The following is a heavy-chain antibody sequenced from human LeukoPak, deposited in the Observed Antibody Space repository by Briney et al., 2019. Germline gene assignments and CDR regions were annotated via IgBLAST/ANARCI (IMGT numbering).Heavy chain of an antibody. V-gene: IGHV3-7*03. J-gene: IGHJ3*02. CDR2: IKQDGSEK. CDR1: GLTFSNYW. CDR3: AKPQSPQYYDSSGYHDAFDI. D-gene: IGHD3-22*01. Sequence: GGSLRLSCAASGLTFSNYWMSWVRQAPGKGLEWVANIKQDGSEKYYVDSVKGRFTISRDNAKNSLYLQMNSLRAEDTAVYYCAKPQSPQYYDSSGYHDAFDIWGQGTMVTVSS.